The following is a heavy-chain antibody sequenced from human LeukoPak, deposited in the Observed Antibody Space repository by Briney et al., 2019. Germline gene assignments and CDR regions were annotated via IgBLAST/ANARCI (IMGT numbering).Heavy chain of an antibody. CDR1: DGYISSGGYY. Sequence: SQTLSLTCTVSDGYISSGGYYWSWIRQHPGKGLEWIGYIYYSGSTYYNPSLKSRVTISVDRSKNQFSLKLSSVTAADTAVYYCARDREPYDFDVWGQGTTVTVSS. J-gene: IGHJ6*02. CDR3: ARDREPYDFDV. CDR2: IYYSGST. V-gene: IGHV4-31*03.